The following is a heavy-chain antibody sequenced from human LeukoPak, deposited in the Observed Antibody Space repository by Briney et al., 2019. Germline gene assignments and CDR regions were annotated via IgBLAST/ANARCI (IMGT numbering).Heavy chain of an antibody. Sequence: GGSLRLSCAASGFTVSSNYMSWVRQAPGKGLEWVSVIYSGGSTYYADSVKGRFTISRHNSKNTLYLQMNSLRAEGTAVYYCAKDTVASDYYYYGMDVWGQGTTVTVSS. CDR1: GFTVSSNY. CDR2: IYSGGST. V-gene: IGHV3-53*01. D-gene: IGHD6-19*01. CDR3: AKDTVASDYYYYGMDV. J-gene: IGHJ6*02.